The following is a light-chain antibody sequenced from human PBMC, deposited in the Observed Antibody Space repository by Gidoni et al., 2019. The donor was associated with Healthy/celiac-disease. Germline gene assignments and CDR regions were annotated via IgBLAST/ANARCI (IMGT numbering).Light chain of an antibody. CDR2: QDS. V-gene: IGLV3-1*01. J-gene: IGLJ2*01. Sequence: YELTQPPAVSVSPGQTASITCSGDKLGDKYACWYQQKPGQSPVLVIYQDSKRPSGIPERFSGSNSRNTATLTIIGTQAMDEADYYCQAWDSSTVVFGGGTKLTVL. CDR3: QAWDSSTVV. CDR1: KLGDKY.